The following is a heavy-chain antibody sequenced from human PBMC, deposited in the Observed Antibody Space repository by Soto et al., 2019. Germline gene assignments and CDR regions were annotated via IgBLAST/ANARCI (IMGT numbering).Heavy chain of an antibody. J-gene: IGHJ6*02. Sequence: HPGGFLRLACAASGFSFSSYGMHWVRQAPGKGLEWVAVIWHDGSKKYYADSVKGRLIISRDNSKNTLYVQINSLRAEDTAVYFCARGSIVAAEYGMDVWGQGTTVTVS. CDR2: IWHDGSKK. D-gene: IGHD6-13*01. CDR3: ARGSIVAAEYGMDV. V-gene: IGHV3-33*01. CDR1: GFSFSSYG.